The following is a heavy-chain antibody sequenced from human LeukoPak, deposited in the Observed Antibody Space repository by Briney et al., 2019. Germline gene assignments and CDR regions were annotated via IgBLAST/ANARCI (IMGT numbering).Heavy chain of an antibody. CDR3: ASPVAGTRAFDI. J-gene: IGHJ3*02. Sequence: ASVKVSCKASGYTFTDYYMHWVRQAPGQGLEWMGRINPNSGGTNYAQKFQGRVTMTRDTSISTAYMELSRLRSDDTAVYYCASPVAGTRAFDIWGQGTMVTVSS. V-gene: IGHV1-2*06. CDR1: GYTFTDYY. CDR2: INPNSGGT. D-gene: IGHD6-19*01.